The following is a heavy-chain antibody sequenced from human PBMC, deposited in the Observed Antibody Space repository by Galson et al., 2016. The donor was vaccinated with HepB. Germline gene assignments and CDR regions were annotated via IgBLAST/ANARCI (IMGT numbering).Heavy chain of an antibody. CDR2: IKQDGTE. Sequence: SLRLSCATSGFTFSSNWMSWVRQAPGKGLEWVANIKQDGTENYVDSVKVRFTISRDNTKTTLYLQMNSLRDEDTAMYSCKTAAVGPSASDYWGQGTLVTVAS. CDR1: GFTFSSNW. V-gene: IGHV3-7*02. J-gene: IGHJ4*02. D-gene: IGHD6-13*01. CDR3: KTAAVGPSASDY.